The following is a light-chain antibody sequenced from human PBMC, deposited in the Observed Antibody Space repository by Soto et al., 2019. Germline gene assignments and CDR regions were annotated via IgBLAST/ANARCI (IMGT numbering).Light chain of an antibody. J-gene: IGLJ2*01. CDR1: SSDVGGYNY. CDR3: SSYTSRNTLI. V-gene: IGLV2-14*01. CDR2: DVS. Sequence: QSVLTQPVSVSGSPGQFITISCTGTSSDVGGYNYVSWYQQHPGKVPKLLIYDVSNRPSGVSDRFSGSKSGNTASLAISGLQVEDEADYYCSSYTSRNTLIFGGGTKLTVL.